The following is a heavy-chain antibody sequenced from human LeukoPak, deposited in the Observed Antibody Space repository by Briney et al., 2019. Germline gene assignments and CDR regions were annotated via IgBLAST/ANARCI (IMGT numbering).Heavy chain of an antibody. V-gene: IGHV4-34*01. CDR1: GGSFSGYY. J-gene: IGHJ6*02. Sequence: SETLSLTCAVYGGSFSGYYWSWIRQPQPPGEGLEWIGEINHSGSTKYNPSLKSRVTISVDTSKNQFSLKLSSVTAADTAVYYCARDYRSTIGGEYGMDVWGQGTTVTVSS. CDR3: ARDYRSTIGGEYGMDV. CDR2: INHSGST. D-gene: IGHD3-16*01.